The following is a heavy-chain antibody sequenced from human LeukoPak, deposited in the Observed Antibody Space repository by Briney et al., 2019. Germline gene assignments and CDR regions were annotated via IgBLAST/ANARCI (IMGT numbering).Heavy chain of an antibody. CDR1: GGSISSSSYY. CDR3: ARQPLGSGWTGAFDI. V-gene: IGHV4-39*01. D-gene: IGHD6-19*01. Sequence: KASETLSLTCTVSGGSISSSSYYWGWVRQPPGKGLEWIGSIYYSGSTYYNPSLKSRVTISGDTSKNQFSLKLSSVTAADTAVYYCARQPLGSGWTGAFDIWGQGTMVTVSS. CDR2: IYYSGST. J-gene: IGHJ3*02.